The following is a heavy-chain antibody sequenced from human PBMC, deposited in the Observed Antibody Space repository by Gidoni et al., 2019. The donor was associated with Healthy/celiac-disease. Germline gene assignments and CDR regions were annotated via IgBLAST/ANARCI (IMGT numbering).Heavy chain of an antibody. V-gene: IGHV4-59*01. Sequence: QVQLQESGPGLVKPSETLSLTCTVSGGSISSYYWSWIRQPPGKGLEWIGYIYYSGSTNYNPSLKSRVTISVDTSKNQFSLKLSSVTAADTAVYYCARNSLDENWFDPWGQGTLVTVSS. D-gene: IGHD2-15*01. CDR3: ARNSLDENWFDP. CDR2: IYYSGST. J-gene: IGHJ5*02. CDR1: GGSISSYY.